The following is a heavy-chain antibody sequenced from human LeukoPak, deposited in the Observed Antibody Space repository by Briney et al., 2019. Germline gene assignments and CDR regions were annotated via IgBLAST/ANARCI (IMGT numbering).Heavy chain of an antibody. CDR3: ARYLIVAAAFDY. Sequence: KPSETLSLTCTVSGGSISSGGYYWSWIRQHPGKDLEWIGYIYYSGSTYYNPTLKSRVTISVDTSKNQFSLKLSSVTAADTAVYYCARYLIVAAAFDYWGQGTLVTVSS. V-gene: IGHV4-31*03. CDR1: GGSISSGGYY. J-gene: IGHJ4*02. D-gene: IGHD2-15*01. CDR2: IYYSGST.